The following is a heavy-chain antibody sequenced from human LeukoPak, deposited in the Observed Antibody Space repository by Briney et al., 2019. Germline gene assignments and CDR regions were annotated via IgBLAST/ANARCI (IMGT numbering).Heavy chain of an antibody. Sequence: GASVTVSCKASGYTFTGYYMHWVRQAPGQGLEWMGRINPNSGGTNYAQKFQGRVTMTRDTSISTAYMELSRLRSDDTAVYYCARDMDYYDSSGYYFAFDIWGQGTMVTVSS. D-gene: IGHD3-22*01. V-gene: IGHV1-2*06. CDR2: INPNSGGT. CDR1: GYTFTGYY. CDR3: ARDMDYYDSSGYYFAFDI. J-gene: IGHJ3*02.